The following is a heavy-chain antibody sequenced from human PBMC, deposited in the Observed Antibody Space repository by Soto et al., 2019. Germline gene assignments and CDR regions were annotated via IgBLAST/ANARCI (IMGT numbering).Heavy chain of an antibody. D-gene: IGHD4-17*01. V-gene: IGHV4-38-2*01. Sequence: PSETLSLTCAVSGYSISSGYYWGWLRQPPGKGLEWIGHMYHSGSIYYNPSLQSRVTISMDTSKNEFSLKLTSVTAADTAVYYCGRQKDDGIYGDYIAVWGQGTQVTVYS. CDR1: GYSISSGYY. CDR3: GRQKDDGIYGDYIAV. CDR2: MYHSGSI. J-gene: IGHJ4*02.